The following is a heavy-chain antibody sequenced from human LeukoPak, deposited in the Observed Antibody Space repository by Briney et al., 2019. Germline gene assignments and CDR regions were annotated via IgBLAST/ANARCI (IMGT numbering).Heavy chain of an antibody. CDR1: GFTFSSYA. J-gene: IGHJ4*02. D-gene: IGHD3-3*01. CDR2: IIPIFGTA. Sequence: GGSLRLSCAASGFTFSSYAISWVRQAPGQGLEWMGGIIPIFGTANYAQKFQGRVTNTADESTNTAYMELSSLRSEDTAVYYCATSHLGFWSGYYSYWGQGTLVTVSS. CDR3: ATSHLGFWSGYYSY. V-gene: IGHV1-69*01.